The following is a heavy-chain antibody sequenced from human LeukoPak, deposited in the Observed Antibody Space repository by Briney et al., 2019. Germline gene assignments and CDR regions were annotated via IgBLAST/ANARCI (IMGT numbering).Heavy chain of an antibody. CDR2: ISSGGGNTI. V-gene: IGHV3-11*01. J-gene: IGHJ4*02. D-gene: IGHD6-6*01. Sequence: GGSLRLSCTASGFTFSDYYMNWIRQAPGKGLEWVSYISSGGGNTIYYADSVKGRFTISRDNAKNSLYLQMNSLRAEDTAVYYCIAARPDYGGQGTLVTVSS. CDR1: GFTFSDYY. CDR3: IAARPDY.